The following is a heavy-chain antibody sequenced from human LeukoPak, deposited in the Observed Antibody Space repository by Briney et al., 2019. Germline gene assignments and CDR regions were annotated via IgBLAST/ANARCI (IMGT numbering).Heavy chain of an antibody. J-gene: IGHJ4*02. Sequence: ASVKVSCKASGGSFNNDAVSWVRQAPGQGLEWMGWINPNSGGTNFAQKFQGRVTMTRDTSITTAYMELSRLRSDDTAVYYCARVYYGSGSFWSFDYWGQGTLVTVSS. CDR1: GGSFNNDA. CDR2: INPNSGGT. CDR3: ARVYYGSGSFWSFDY. V-gene: IGHV1-2*02. D-gene: IGHD3-10*01.